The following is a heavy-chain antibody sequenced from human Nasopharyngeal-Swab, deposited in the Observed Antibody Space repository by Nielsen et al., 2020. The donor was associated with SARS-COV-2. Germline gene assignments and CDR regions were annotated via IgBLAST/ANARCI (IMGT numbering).Heavy chain of an antibody. Sequence: GRSLRRSCAASGFTFSSYAMHWVRQAPGKGLERVAVISYDGSNKYYADSVKGRFTISRDNSKNTLYLQMNSLRAEDTAVYYCASPLGFDWLQHVDYYYYMDVWGKGTTVTVSS. J-gene: IGHJ6*03. V-gene: IGHV3-30*04. CDR3: ASPLGFDWLQHVDYYYYMDV. CDR2: ISYDGSNK. CDR1: GFTFSSYA. D-gene: IGHD3-9*01.